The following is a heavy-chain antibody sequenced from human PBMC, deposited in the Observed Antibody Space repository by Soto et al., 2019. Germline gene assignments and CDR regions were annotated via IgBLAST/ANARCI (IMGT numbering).Heavy chain of an antibody. Sequence: GGSLRLSCAASGFTFSNAWINWVRQTPGRGLEWVGRVKSKNDGGTTDFAAPVKGRFAISRDDSKNMVYLEMNSLQTEDTAMYYCTTDGYGTSLTDRFDYWGQGTLVTVSS. J-gene: IGHJ4*02. CDR2: VKSKNDGGTT. CDR3: TTDGYGTSLTDRFDY. D-gene: IGHD5-18*01. CDR1: GFTFSNAW. V-gene: IGHV3-15*07.